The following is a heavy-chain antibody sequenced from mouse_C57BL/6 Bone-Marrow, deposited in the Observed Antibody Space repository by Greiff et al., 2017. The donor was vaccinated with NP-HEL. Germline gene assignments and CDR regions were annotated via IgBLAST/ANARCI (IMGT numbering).Heavy chain of an antibody. Sequence: QVQLQQSGPGLVQPSQCLSITCTASGFSLTSYGVHWVRQSPGKGLEWLGVIWSGGSTVSYAAFISRLSISKDNSKSQVCFKMNSLRTDDTAIYYCARKANREPYWYFDVWGTGTTVTVSS. V-gene: IGHV2-2*01. CDR1: GFSLTSYG. J-gene: IGHJ1*03. CDR2: IWSGGST. CDR3: ARKANREPYWYFDV.